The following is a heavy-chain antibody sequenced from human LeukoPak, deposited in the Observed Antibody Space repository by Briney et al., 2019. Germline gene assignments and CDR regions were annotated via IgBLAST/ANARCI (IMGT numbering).Heavy chain of an antibody. CDR1: GFMFSRSD. V-gene: IGHV3-33*06. CDR2: IWHDRTNTYRSHK. Sequence: GKSLRLSCAASGFMFSRSDIHWVRQAPGKGLEWGAGIWHDRTNTYRSHKYYADSVKGRFTISRDNSKNTVYLQMNSLRVEDTAVYSCAKDGNCGGDCYGWFDPWGQRAMVTVSS. J-gene: IGHJ5*02. CDR3: AKDGNCGGDCYGWFDP. D-gene: IGHD2-21*02.